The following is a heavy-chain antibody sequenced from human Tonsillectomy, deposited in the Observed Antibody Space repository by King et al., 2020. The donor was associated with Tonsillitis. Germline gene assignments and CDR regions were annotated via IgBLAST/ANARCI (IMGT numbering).Heavy chain of an antibody. CDR2: ICSGGST. D-gene: IGHD2/OR15-2a*01. J-gene: IGHJ3*01. V-gene: IGHV3-53*01. CDR1: GFTVSSNY. Sequence: VQLVESGGGFIQPGGSLRLSCAASGFTVSSNYMSWVRPAPGKGLEWVSVICSGGSTYYANSVKGRFTISRDNSKNTPYLQMNSLRAEDTAVYYCARASFPWGQGTMVTVSS. CDR3: ARASFP.